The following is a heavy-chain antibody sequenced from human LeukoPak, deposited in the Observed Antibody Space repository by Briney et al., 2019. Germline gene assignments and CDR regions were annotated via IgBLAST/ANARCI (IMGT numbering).Heavy chain of an antibody. CDR1: GGSISSGGYC. Sequence: SQTLPLTCTVSGGSISSGGYCWSWIRQHPGKGLEWIGYIYYSGSTYYNPSLKSRVTISVDTSKNQFSLKLSSVTAADTAVYYCAFYGSGSYYNDLSWFDPWGQGTLVTVSS. CDR2: IYYSGST. V-gene: IGHV4-31*03. D-gene: IGHD3-10*01. J-gene: IGHJ5*02. CDR3: AFYGSGSYYNDLSWFDP.